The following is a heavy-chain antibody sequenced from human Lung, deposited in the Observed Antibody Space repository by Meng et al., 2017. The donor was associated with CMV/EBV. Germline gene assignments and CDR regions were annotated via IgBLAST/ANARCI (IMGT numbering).Heavy chain of an antibody. CDR1: GFTFDDYA. D-gene: IGHD5-24*01. Sequence: SCAASGFTFDDYAMHWVRQATGKGLEWVSGISWNSGSIGYADSVKGRFTISRDNAKNSLYLQMNSLRAEDTALYYCAKDIVEGPKSYYFDYWGQGTXVTVSS. CDR3: AKDIVEGPKSYYFDY. CDR2: ISWNSGSI. J-gene: IGHJ4*02. V-gene: IGHV3-9*01.